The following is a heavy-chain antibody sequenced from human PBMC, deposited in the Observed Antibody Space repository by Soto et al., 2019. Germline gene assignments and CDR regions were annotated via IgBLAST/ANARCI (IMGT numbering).Heavy chain of an antibody. CDR3: ARGGHYGGVSYHPVGFDY. Sequence: PGGSLRLSCSASGFTFSNYWMHWVRQGPGKGLVWVARLNIDGSTRNYADSVRGRFTISRDNAQNTLFLQMNSLSAEDTAVFYCARGGHYGGVSYHPVGFDYWGQGTQVTVSS. D-gene: IGHD2-21*01. CDR2: LNIDGSTR. V-gene: IGHV3-74*01. J-gene: IGHJ4*02. CDR1: GFTFSNYW.